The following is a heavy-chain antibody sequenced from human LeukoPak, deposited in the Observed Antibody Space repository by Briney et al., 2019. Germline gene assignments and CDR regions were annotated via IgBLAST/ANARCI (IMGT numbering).Heavy chain of an antibody. CDR3: ARGVWVAAAGNWFDP. V-gene: IGHV5-10-1*01. Sequence: GESLRISCKGSGYSFTNYWISWVRQMPGKGLEWMGRIDPSDSYTNYSPSFQGHVTISADKSISTAYLQWSSLKASDTAMYYCARGVWVAAAGNWFDPWGQGTLVTVSS. CDR1: GYSFTNYW. CDR2: IDPSDSYT. D-gene: IGHD6-13*01. J-gene: IGHJ5*02.